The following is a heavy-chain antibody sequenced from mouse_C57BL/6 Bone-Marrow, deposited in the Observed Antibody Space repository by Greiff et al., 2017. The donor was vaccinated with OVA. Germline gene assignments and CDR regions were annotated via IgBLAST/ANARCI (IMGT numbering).Heavy chain of an antibody. CDR1: GFSLTSYG. V-gene: IGHV2-2*01. CDR2: IWSGGST. CDR3: ARKDGSSLAWFAY. D-gene: IGHD1-1*01. Sequence: VQLQQSGPGLVQPSQSLSITCTVSGFSLTSYGVHWVRQSPGKGLEWLGVIWSGGSTDYNAAFISRLGITKDNSKSQVFFKMNSLQADDTAIYYCARKDGSSLAWFAYWGQGTLVTVSA. J-gene: IGHJ3*01.